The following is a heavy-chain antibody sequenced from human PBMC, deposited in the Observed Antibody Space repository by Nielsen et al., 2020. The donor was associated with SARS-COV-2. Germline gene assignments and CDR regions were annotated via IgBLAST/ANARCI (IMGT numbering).Heavy chain of an antibody. CDR2: IYYSGSV. CDR1: GGSLSSRNYY. V-gene: IGHV4-39*02. J-gene: IGHJ3*02. Sequence: SETLSLTCTVSGGSLSSRNYYWGWIRQPPGKGLEWIGTIYYSGSVSYNPSLRSRVTISVDTSKKHFSVKLTSVTAADTAVYFCARGDIAVVPAAMFRGDDAFDIWGQGTMVRVSS. CDR3: ARGDIAVVPAAMFRGDDAFDI. D-gene: IGHD2-2*01.